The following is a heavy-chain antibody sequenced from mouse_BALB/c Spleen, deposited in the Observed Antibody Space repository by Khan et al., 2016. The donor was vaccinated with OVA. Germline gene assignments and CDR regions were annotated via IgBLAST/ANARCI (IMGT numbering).Heavy chain of an antibody. D-gene: IGHD1-1*01. V-gene: IGHV5-9-3*01. CDR1: GFTFSTYA. CDR2: ISSGGDYT. J-gene: IGHJ3*01. Sequence: EVELVESGGGLVKPGGSLKLSCAASGFTFSTYAMSWVRQTPEKRLEWVATISSGGDYTYYPDSVKGRATMTRDKARNTPYLQLNSLMSEDTAMYYCARHNYGPFAYWGQGTLVTVSA. CDR3: ARHNYGPFAY.